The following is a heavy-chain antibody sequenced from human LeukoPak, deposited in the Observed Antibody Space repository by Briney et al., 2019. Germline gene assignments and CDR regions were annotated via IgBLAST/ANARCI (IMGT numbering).Heavy chain of an antibody. J-gene: IGHJ5*02. V-gene: IGHV1-24*01. Sequence: AASVKVSCKVSGYTLTELSMHWVRQAPGKGLEWMGGFDPEDGETIYAQKFQGRVTMTEDTSTDTAYMELSSLRSEDTAVYYCVNYGSGSYYRYNWFDPWGQGTLVTVSS. CDR1: GYTLTELS. D-gene: IGHD3-10*01. CDR3: VNYGSGSYYRYNWFDP. CDR2: FDPEDGET.